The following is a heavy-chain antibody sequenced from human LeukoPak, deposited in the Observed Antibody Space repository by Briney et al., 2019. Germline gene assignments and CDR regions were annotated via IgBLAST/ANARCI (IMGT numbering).Heavy chain of an antibody. J-gene: IGHJ5*02. CDR3: VRDFLGESGAGGP. CDR1: GFTLSTYT. Sequence: PGGSLRLSCAASGFTLSTYTMNWVRQAPGKGLEWVSSISPTAISTWYADSLKGRFTISRDNARNLLFLEGNGLRAEDTGVFYCVRDFLGESGAGGPWGQGTLVNVSS. D-gene: IGHD3-10*01. CDR2: ISPTAIST. V-gene: IGHV3-21*06.